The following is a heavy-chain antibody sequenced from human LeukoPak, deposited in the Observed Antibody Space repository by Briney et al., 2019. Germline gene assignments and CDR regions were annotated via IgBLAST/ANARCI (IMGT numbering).Heavy chain of an antibody. V-gene: IGHV1-69*04. CDR2: IIPILGIA. CDR1: GGTFSSYT. Sequence: ASVKVSCKASGGTFSSYTISWVRQAPGQGLEWMGRIIPILGIANYAQKIQGRVTITADKSTSTAYMELSSLRSEDTAVYYCAKERVVNGAFDIWGQGTMVTVSS. D-gene: IGHD3-3*01. J-gene: IGHJ3*02. CDR3: AKERVVNGAFDI.